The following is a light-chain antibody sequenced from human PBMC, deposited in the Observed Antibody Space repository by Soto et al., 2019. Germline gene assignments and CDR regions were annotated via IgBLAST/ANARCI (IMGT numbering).Light chain of an antibody. V-gene: IGLV1-51*01. J-gene: IGLJ2*01. CDR2: DNN. CDR1: SSNIGNNY. Sequence: QSVLTQPPSVSAAPGQKVTISCSGSSSNIGNNYVSWYQQLPRTAPKLLIYDNNKRPSGIPDRFSGSKSGTSATLGITGLQTGDEADYYCETWDSSLSAGVFGGGTKLTVL. CDR3: ETWDSSLSAGV.